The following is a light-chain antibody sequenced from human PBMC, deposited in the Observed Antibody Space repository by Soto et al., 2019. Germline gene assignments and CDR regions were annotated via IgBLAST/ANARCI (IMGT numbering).Light chain of an antibody. J-gene: IGKJ1*01. V-gene: IGKV3-11*01. Sequence: EVVLTQSPATLSLFPGERATLSCRASESTTSSLAWYQQKPGQAPRVLIYDITTEATGIPARFSGSGSGTNFTLTISSLEPEDFAVYYCHHRGNWWKFGQGTKVEIK. CDR3: HHRGNWWK. CDR2: DIT. CDR1: ESTTSS.